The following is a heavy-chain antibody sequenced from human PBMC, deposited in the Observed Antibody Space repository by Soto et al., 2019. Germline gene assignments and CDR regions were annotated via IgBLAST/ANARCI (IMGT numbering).Heavy chain of an antibody. V-gene: IGHV1-69*13. D-gene: IGHD5-18*01. J-gene: IGHJ4*02. CDR2: IIPIFGTA. Sequence: GASVKVSCKACGGTFSSYAISGVRQAPGQGLEWMGGIIPIFGTANYAQKFQGRVTITADESTSTAYMELSSLRSEDTAVYYCARLAARPGVRGYSYPPFDYWGQGTLVTVSS. CDR1: GGTFSSYA. CDR3: ARLAARPGVRGYSYPPFDY.